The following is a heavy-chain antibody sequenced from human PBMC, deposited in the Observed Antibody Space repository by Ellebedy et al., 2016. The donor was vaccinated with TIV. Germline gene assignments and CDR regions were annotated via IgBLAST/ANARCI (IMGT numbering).Heavy chain of an antibody. V-gene: IGHV5-51*01. CDR1: GYNFTSYW. D-gene: IGHD3-10*01. CDR2: IYPGDSDT. CDR3: ARRITMVRGVIRETYAFDI. J-gene: IGHJ3*02. Sequence: GESLKISCKGSGYNFTSYWIGWVRQMPGKGLEWMGIIYPGDSDTRYSPSFQGQVTISADKSISTAYLQWSSLKASDTAMYYCARRITMVRGVIRETYAFDIWGQGTMVTVSS.